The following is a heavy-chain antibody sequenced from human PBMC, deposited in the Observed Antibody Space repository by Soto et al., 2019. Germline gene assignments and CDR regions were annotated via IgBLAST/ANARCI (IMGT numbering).Heavy chain of an antibody. CDR1: GFTFSSYA. V-gene: IGHV3-23*01. CDR3: AKANTPTYYYDRSGFYGFDC. Sequence: EVQLLESGGDLVQPGGSLRLSCAASGFTFSSYAMSWVRQAPGKGLEWVSAISVGGAGTYYADSVKGRFSISRDNSENTLYLQMNSLRAEDTAVYYCAKANTPTYYYDRSGFYGFDCWGQGTLVTVSS. D-gene: IGHD3-22*01. CDR2: ISVGGAGT. J-gene: IGHJ4*02.